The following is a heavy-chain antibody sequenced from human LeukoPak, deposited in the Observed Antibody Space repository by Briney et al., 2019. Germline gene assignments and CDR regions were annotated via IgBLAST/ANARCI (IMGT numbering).Heavy chain of an antibody. CDR2: INHSGST. D-gene: IGHD6-13*01. CDR1: GFTFSTYG. CDR3: ARHTPIAATRSGGLDI. V-gene: IGHV4-34*01. Sequence: GSLRLSCVASGFTFSTYGMSWVRQAPGKGLEWIGEINHSGSTNYNPSLKSRVTISVDTSKNQFSLKLSSVTAADTAVYYCARHTPIAATRSGGLDIWGQGTMVTVSS. J-gene: IGHJ3*02.